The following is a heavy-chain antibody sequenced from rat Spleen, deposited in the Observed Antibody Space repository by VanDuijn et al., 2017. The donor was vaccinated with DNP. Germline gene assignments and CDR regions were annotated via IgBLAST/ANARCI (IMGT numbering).Heavy chain of an antibody. CDR3: ARWSTSQWYFDF. J-gene: IGHJ1*01. D-gene: IGHD3-1*01. Sequence: EVQLVESGGGLVQSGRSLILSCAASGFTFSDYYMAWVRQAPTKGLEWVAYIRYDGGSTYYGDSVKGRFTISRDNAKSTLYLQMNSLRSEDMATDYSARWSTSQWYFDFWGPGTMVTVSS. CDR1: GFTFSDYY. V-gene: IGHV5-22*01. CDR2: IRYDGGST.